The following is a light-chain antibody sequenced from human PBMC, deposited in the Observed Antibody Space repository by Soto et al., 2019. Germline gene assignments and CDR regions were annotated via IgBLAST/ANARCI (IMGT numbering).Light chain of an antibody. Sequence: DIQMTQSPSTLSASVGDRVNITCRASQSISTWLAWYQQRPGEAPMLLIYDVSTLESGVPSRFSGSGSGSEFTFSISSLQPDDFATYYCQQHDGNSWTFGQGTKVEIK. CDR3: QQHDGNSWT. J-gene: IGKJ1*01. V-gene: IGKV1-5*01. CDR1: QSISTW. CDR2: DVS.